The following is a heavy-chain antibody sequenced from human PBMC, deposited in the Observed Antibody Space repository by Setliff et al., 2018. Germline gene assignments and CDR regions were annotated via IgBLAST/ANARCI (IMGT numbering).Heavy chain of an antibody. CDR2: INHSGSG. Sequence: SETLSLTCNVYGGSFDTYYRSWIRQPPGKGLEWFGEINHSGSGDYNPSFKGRVTISVDTSKKQFSLTLTSVTAADTALYYCRQAVVGRDVFDIWGQGTVVTVSS. CDR3: RQAVVGRDVFDI. J-gene: IGHJ3*02. CDR1: GGSFDTYY. V-gene: IGHV4-34*01. D-gene: IGHD1-1*01.